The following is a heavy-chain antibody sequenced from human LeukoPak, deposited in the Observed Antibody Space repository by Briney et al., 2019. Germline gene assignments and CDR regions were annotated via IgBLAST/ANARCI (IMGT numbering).Heavy chain of an antibody. CDR3: AKDMGMTTITGGFDF. V-gene: IGHV3-30*18. CDR1: GFTFSSYG. CDR2: ISYDGSNK. J-gene: IGHJ4*02. D-gene: IGHD4-11*01. Sequence: GGSLRLSGAASGFTFSSYGMHWVRQAPGKGLDGVAVISYDGSNKYYADSVKGRFTISRDNSKNTLYLQMNSLRTEDTALYYCAKDMGMTTITGGFDFWGQGTLVTVSS.